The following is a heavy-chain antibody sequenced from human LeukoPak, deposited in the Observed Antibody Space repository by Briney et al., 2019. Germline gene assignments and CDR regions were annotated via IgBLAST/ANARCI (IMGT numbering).Heavy chain of an antibody. CDR3: TDFDY. J-gene: IGHJ4*02. CDR2: IESKTDGGTT. V-gene: IGHV3-15*04. Sequence: PGGSLRLSCAASGFTFSNAWMSWVRQAPGKGLEWVGRIESKTDGGTTDYAAPVKGRFTISRDDSKNTLYLQMNSLKTEDTAVYYCTDFDYWGQGTLVTVSS. CDR1: GFTFSNAW.